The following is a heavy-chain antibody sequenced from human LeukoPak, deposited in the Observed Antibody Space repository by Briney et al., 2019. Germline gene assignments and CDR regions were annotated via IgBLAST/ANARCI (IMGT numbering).Heavy chain of an antibody. Sequence: PGGSLRLSCAASGFTFSSYWMHWVRQAPGKGLVWVSRLNSDGGRTGYADSVKGRFTISRDNAKNTLYLQMNSLRAEDTAVCYCVRDLRYCSRTSCYDPCFDYWGQGTLVTVSS. CDR3: VRDLRYCSRTSCYDPCFDY. J-gene: IGHJ4*02. D-gene: IGHD2-2*01. CDR2: LNSDGGRT. CDR1: GFTFSSYW. V-gene: IGHV3-74*01.